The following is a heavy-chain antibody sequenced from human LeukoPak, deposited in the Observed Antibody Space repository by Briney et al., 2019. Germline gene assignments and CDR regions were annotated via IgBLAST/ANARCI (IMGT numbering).Heavy chain of an antibody. J-gene: IGHJ3*02. Sequence: PGGSLRLSCAASGFTFSSNWMSWVRQAPGKGLEWVSYISTGGSTIYYSDSVKGRFTISRDNAKNLLYLQMNSPRAEDTAVYYCARVGRARAAAGFGAFDIWGQGTVVTVSS. V-gene: IGHV3-48*04. D-gene: IGHD6-13*01. CDR3: ARVGRARAAAGFGAFDI. CDR2: ISTGGSTI. CDR1: GFTFSSNW.